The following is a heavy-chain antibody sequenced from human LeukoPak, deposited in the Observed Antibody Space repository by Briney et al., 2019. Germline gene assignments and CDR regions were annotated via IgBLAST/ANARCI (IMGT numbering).Heavy chain of an antibody. J-gene: IGHJ4*02. V-gene: IGHV3-21*01. CDR1: GFTFSSYS. Sequence: GGSLRLSCAASGFTFSSYSMNWVRQAPGKGLEWVSSISSSSSYIYYADSVKGRFTISRDNSKNTLYLQMNSLRAEDTAVYYCAKDFYSSGYGNYFDYWGQGTLVTVSS. CDR3: AKDFYSSGYGNYFDY. CDR2: ISSSSSYI. D-gene: IGHD3-22*01.